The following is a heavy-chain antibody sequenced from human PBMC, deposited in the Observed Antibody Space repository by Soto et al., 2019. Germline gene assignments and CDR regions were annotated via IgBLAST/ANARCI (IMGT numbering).Heavy chain of an antibody. CDR2: MYFGGSF. D-gene: IGHD1-1*01. Sequence: SETLSLTCNVSGASVSHGYWSWIRQPPGKGLELIGFMYFGGSFNYNPSLTSRATISVETSKNQFSMKLTSVTASDTAVYYCARTSTSGTRFDYWGQGSLVT. V-gene: IGHV4-59*02. CDR1: GASVSHGY. J-gene: IGHJ4*02. CDR3: ARTSTSGTRFDY.